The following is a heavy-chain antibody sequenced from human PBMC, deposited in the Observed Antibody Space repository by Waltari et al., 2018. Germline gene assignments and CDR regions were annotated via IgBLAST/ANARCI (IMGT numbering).Heavy chain of an antibody. CDR1: GGSISSYY. Sequence: QVQLQESGPGLVKPSETLSLTCTVSGGSISSYYWSWIRQPPGKGLEWIGYIYYSGSTNYNPSLKSRVTISVDTSKNQFSLKLSSVTAADTAVYYCARVPRLRGGDYYYYYGMDVWGQGTTVTVSS. CDR3: ARVPRLRGGDYYYYYGMDV. J-gene: IGHJ6*02. CDR2: IYYSGST. V-gene: IGHV4-59*01. D-gene: IGHD5-12*01.